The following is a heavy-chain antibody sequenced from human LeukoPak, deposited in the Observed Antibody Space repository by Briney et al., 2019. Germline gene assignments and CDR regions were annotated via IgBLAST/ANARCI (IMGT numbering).Heavy chain of an antibody. Sequence: PGGSLRLSCAASGFTFDDYALYWVRQAPGKGLEWISLISGDGGTTYYADSLNGRFTISRDNSKNSLYLQMNSLRTEDTALYYCARTYYYYGMDVWGQGTMVTVSS. V-gene: IGHV3-43*02. CDR3: ARTYYYYGMDV. CDR1: GFTFDDYA. J-gene: IGHJ6*02. CDR2: ISGDGGTT.